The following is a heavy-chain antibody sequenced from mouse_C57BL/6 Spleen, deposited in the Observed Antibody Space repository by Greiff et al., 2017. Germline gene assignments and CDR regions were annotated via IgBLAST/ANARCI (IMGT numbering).Heavy chain of an antibody. V-gene: IGHV1-80*01. Sequence: QVQLQQSGAELVKPGASVKISCKASGYAFSSYWMNWVKQRPGKGLEWIGQLYPGDGDTNYNGKFKGKATLTADKSSSTAYMQLSSLTSEDSAVYFCARKGYDGYHWYFDVWGTGTTVTVSS. CDR2: LYPGDGDT. CDR3: ARKGYDGYHWYFDV. D-gene: IGHD2-3*01. CDR1: GYAFSSYW. J-gene: IGHJ1*03.